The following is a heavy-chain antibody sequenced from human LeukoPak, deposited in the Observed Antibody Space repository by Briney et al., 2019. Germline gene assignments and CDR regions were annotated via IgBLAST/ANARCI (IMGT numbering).Heavy chain of an antibody. CDR2: IYHSGST. Sequence: SETLSLTCAVSGGSISSGGYSWSWIRQPPGKGLEWIGYIYHSGSTYYNPSLKSRVTVSVDRSKNQFSLKLSSVTAADTAVYYCASLTTVTTFYFDYWGQGTLVTVSS. CDR1: GGSISSGGYS. J-gene: IGHJ4*02. V-gene: IGHV4-30-2*01. CDR3: ASLTTVTTFYFDY. D-gene: IGHD4-11*01.